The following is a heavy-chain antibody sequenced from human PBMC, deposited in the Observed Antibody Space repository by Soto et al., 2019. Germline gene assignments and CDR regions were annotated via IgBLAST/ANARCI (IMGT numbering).Heavy chain of an antibody. Sequence: QVQLQESGPGLVKPSQTLSLTCTVSGGSIISGGYYWSWIRQHPGKGLEWIGYIYYSGSTYYNPYLESRVTISVDTSKNQFALKLSSVTAADTAVYYCARGAKSGYTPWGQGTPVTVS. CDR3: ARGAKSGYTP. V-gene: IGHV4-31*03. J-gene: IGHJ5*02. D-gene: IGHD5-12*01. CDR1: GGSIISGGYY. CDR2: IYYSGST.